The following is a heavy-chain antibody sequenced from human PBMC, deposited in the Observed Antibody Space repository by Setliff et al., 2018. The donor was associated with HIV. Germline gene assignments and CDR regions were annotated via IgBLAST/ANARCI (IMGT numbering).Heavy chain of an antibody. J-gene: IGHJ4*02. CDR1: GGSISSKDHY. D-gene: IGHD3-3*01. Sequence: SETLSLTCTVSGGSISSKDHYWGWIWQSPGKGLEWIATIYFRGSAYYNPSLRSRVTISVDTSKNQFSLKVNSVTAADSAVYYCTREFFYWGQGILVTVSS. V-gene: IGHV4-39*02. CDR2: IYFRGSA. CDR3: TREFFY.